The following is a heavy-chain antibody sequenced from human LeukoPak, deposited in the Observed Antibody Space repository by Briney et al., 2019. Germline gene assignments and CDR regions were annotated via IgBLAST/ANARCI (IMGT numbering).Heavy chain of an antibody. J-gene: IGHJ4*02. CDR3: AKLAKYFYGSETFYFFEH. CDR1: GFTFSSYA. D-gene: IGHD3-10*01. CDR2: IPYDGSNK. V-gene: IGHV3-30*04. Sequence: GRSLRLSCAASGFTFSSYAMHWVRQAPGKGLEWVAVIPYDGSNKYYADSVKGRFTISRDNGKNSLYLQMNSLRVEDTAVYYCAKLAKYFYGSETFYFFEHWGQGTPVTASS.